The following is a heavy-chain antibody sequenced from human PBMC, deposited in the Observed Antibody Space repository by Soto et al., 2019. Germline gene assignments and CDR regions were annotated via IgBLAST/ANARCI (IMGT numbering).Heavy chain of an antibody. CDR3: ARDGYSSSWYFNYYYGMDV. CDR2: ISYDGSNK. V-gene: IGHV3-30-3*01. CDR1: GFTFSSYA. Sequence: GGSLRLSCAASGFTFSSYAMHWVRQAPGKGLEWVAVISYDGSNKYYADSVKGRFTISRDNSKNTLYLQMNSLRAEDTAVYYCARDGYSSSWYFNYYYGMDVWGQGTTVTAP. D-gene: IGHD6-13*01. J-gene: IGHJ6*02.